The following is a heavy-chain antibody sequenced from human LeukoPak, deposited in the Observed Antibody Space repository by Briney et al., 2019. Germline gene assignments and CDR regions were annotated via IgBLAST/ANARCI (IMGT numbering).Heavy chain of an antibody. J-gene: IGHJ4*02. V-gene: IGHV3-74*01. CDR1: GFTFSSNW. CDR3: AMDAAVKDS. CDR2: INRDGSTT. Sequence: PGGSLRLSCAASGFTFSSNWMHWVRQAPGKGLVWVSHINRDGSTTYYADSVKGRFTISRDNAKNTLYLQMNSLRAEDTAVYYCAMDAAVKDSWGQGTLVAVSS. D-gene: IGHD4-17*01.